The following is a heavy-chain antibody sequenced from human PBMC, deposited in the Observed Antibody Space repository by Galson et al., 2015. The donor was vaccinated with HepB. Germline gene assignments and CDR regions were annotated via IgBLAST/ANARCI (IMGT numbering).Heavy chain of an antibody. V-gene: IGHV4-59*01. Sequence: ETLSLTCSVSGASISTNSWTWIRQSPGKGLEWIGYIVYSGTTYFNPSLSSRLTMSIDTSKKQFSMKLSSVTAADTAVYYCARRDDDYHNTFDYWGQGTLVTVSS. D-gene: IGHD4-17*01. J-gene: IGHJ4*02. CDR3: ARRDDDYHNTFDY. CDR1: GASISTNS. CDR2: IVYSGTT.